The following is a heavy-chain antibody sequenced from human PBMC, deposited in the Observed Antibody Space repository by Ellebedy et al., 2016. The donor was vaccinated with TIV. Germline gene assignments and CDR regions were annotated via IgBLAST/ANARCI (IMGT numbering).Heavy chain of an antibody. J-gene: IGHJ4*02. D-gene: IGHD5-12*01. V-gene: IGHV1-18*04. CDR3: ARIPPYYGDYDPLHDY. Sequence: AAPVKVSCKTSGYVFTSYGVTWVRQVPGRGLEWIGWMSGYNGDTNHAQKFQGRVIMTTDTSTSTAFMELKRLRSDDTAVYYCARIPPYYGDYDPLHDYWGQGTLVTVSS. CDR2: MSGYNGDT. CDR1: GYVFTSYG.